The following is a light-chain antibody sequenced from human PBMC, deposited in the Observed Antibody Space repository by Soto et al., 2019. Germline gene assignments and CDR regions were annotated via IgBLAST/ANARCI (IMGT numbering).Light chain of an antibody. J-gene: IGLJ3*02. V-gene: IGLV2-14*03. CDR1: SSDVGKYNY. CDR2: DVS. CDR3: SSYTTSYTGV. Sequence: QAASVSGSPGQSITISCTGTSSDVGKYNYVSWFQQHPGKAPKLMIFDVSNRPSGVSNRFSGSKSGNTASLTISGLQAEDEADYYCSSYTTSYTGVFGGGTKLTVL.